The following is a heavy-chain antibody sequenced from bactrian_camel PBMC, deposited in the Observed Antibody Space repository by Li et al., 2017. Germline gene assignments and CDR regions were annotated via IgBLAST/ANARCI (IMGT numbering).Heavy chain of an antibody. D-gene: IGHD3*01. Sequence: VQLVESGGGSVQAGRSLRLSCRASGFKFADSEMAWYRQAPGNDCELVSSITRGDKKNYAESVKGRFTISQDNAENTVYLQMNSLEPEDTAVYYCAAEMYYWGESFSLCPVSFGHWGQGTQVTVS. V-gene: IGHV3S60*01. CDR1: GFKFADSE. CDR2: ITRGDKK. CDR3: AAEMYYWGESFSLCPVSFGH. J-gene: IGHJ4*01.